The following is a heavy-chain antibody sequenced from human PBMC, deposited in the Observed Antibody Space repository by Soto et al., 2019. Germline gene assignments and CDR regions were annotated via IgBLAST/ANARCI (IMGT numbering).Heavy chain of an antibody. CDR3: AREGGVRGSSFHQRRYFQH. J-gene: IGHJ1*01. D-gene: IGHD6-6*01. V-gene: IGHV4-31*03. Sequence: SETLSLTCTVSGGSISSGGYYWSWIRQHPGKGLEWIGYIYYSGSTYYNPSLKSRVTISVDTSKNQFSLKLSSVTAADTAVYYCAREGGVRGSSFHQRRYFQHWGQGTLVTVSS. CDR2: IYYSGST. CDR1: GGSISSGGYY.